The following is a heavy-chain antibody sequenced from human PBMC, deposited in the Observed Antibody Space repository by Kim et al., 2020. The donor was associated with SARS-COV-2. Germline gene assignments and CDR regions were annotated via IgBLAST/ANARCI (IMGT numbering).Heavy chain of an antibody. CDR1: GFTFINAW. CDR3: ASGIEDGDYADY. Sequence: GGSLRLSCAASGFTFINAWMTWVRQAPGKGLEWVGRIKSKTDGGTTDYATPVKGRFTISRDDSKNTLYLQMDSLRTEDTAVYYCASGIEDGDYADYCGQG. J-gene: IGHJ4*02. CDR2: IKSKTDGGTT. V-gene: IGHV3-15*01. D-gene: IGHD4-17*01.